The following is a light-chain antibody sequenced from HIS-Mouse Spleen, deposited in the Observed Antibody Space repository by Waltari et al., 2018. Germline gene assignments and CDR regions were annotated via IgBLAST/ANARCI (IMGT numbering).Light chain of an antibody. CDR2: DAS. J-gene: IGKJ5*01. Sequence: DIVLTQSPATLSFSPGERATPSCRASQGVSSYFAWYQQKPGQAPRPHSYDASNRATGIPARVGGSGSGTDFTLTISSLDAEDFAVYYCQQRSNSITFGQGTRLEIK. V-gene: IGKV3-11*01. CDR1: QGVSSY. CDR3: QQRSNSIT.